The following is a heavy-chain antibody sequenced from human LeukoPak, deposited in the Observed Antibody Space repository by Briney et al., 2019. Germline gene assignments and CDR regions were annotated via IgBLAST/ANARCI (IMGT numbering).Heavy chain of an antibody. CDR2: IRSKAEGGTT. J-gene: IGHJ4*02. V-gene: IGHV3-15*01. D-gene: IGHD4-17*01. Sequence: PGGSLRLSCEVSGFSFTDAWLSWVRQAPGKGLEWVGRIRSKAEGGTTDYAAPVKGRFTISRDDSKNTVFLQMVSLKMEDTAVYSCTTGYGTIDFWGQGTLVTVSS. CDR3: TTGYGTIDF. CDR1: GFSFTDAW.